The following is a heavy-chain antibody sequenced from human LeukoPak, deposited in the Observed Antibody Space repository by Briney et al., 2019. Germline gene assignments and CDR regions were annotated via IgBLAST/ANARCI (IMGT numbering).Heavy chain of an antibody. D-gene: IGHD3-10*01. V-gene: IGHV4-61*02. J-gene: IGHJ5*02. CDR3: ARDHDGSGPYNWFDP. CDR2: IYTSGST. CDR1: GGSISSGSYY. Sequence: PSETLSLTCTVSGGSISSGSYYWSWIRQPAGKGLEWIGRIYTSGSTNYNPSLKSRVTISVDTSKNQFSLKLSSVTAADTAVYYCARDHDGSGPYNWFDPWGQGTLVTVSS.